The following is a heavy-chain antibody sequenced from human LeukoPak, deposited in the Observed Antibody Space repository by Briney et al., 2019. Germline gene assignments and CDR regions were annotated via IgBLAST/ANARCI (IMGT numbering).Heavy chain of an antibody. CDR1: GFTVSSNY. D-gene: IGHD2-2*02. CDR2: IYSNGRT. V-gene: IGHV3-66*03. Sequence: PGGSLRLSCAASGFTVSSNYMSWVRQAPGKGLEWVSVIYSNGRTYYADSVKGRFTISRDNSKNTLYLQMNSLRAEDTAVYYCAKALYATEAIDYWGQGTLVTVSS. CDR3: AKALYATEAIDY. J-gene: IGHJ4*02.